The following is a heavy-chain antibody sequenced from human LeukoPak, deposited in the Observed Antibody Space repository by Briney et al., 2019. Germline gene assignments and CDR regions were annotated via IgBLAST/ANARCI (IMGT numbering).Heavy chain of an antibody. CDR2: IKQDGSVK. J-gene: IGHJ4*02. V-gene: IGHV3-7*01. CDR3: LRTSRRISSAY. Sequence: GGSLRLSCEASGFIFSNYWMSWVRQAPGKGLEWVANIKQDGSVKNYVDSMEGRFIISRDNAKNLLYLQMNSLGAEDTAVYYCLRTSRRISSAYGGKGTQVTVS. D-gene: IGHD6-6*01. CDR1: GFIFSNYW.